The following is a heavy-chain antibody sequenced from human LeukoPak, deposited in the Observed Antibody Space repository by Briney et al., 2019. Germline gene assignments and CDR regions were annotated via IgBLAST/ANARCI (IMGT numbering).Heavy chain of an antibody. J-gene: IGHJ4*02. D-gene: IGHD6-19*01. CDR1: GFTFRSYA. CDR2: IWFDGSNE. Sequence: PGGSLRLSCVASGFTFRSYAMHWVRQAPGKGLEWAAFIWFDGSNEHYADSMKGRVTISRDNSKNTLYLQMYTLRAEDTAVYYCARDQYSSGWSHPGDYWGQGTLVTVSS. V-gene: IGHV3-33*01. CDR3: ARDQYSSGWSHPGDY.